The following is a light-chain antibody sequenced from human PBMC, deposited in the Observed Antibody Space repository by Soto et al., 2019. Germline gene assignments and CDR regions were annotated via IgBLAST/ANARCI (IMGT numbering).Light chain of an antibody. CDR2: GAS. J-gene: IGKJ1*01. Sequence: ELVMTQSPATLSVSPGGRATLSCSASQTISGTLAWYQQKPGQAPSLLIHGASTRAPGFPARFSGSGSGTDVTLTISSLQSEEFAGYYCQQYDNWPWTFGQGTKVDI. V-gene: IGKV3-15*01. CDR3: QQYDNWPWT. CDR1: QTISGT.